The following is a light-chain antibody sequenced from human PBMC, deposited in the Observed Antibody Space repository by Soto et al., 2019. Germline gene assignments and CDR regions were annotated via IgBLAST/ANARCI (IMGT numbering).Light chain of an antibody. CDR3: CSYAGSTTLM. Sequence: QSVLTQPASVSGSPGQSITISCTGTSSDVGSYNLVSWYQQYPGKAPKLMIYEGSQRPSGVSHRFSGSKSGNTASLTISGLQVEDEADYYCCSYAGSTTLMFGGGTKLTVL. CDR1: SSDVGSYNL. J-gene: IGLJ3*02. V-gene: IGLV2-23*01. CDR2: EGS.